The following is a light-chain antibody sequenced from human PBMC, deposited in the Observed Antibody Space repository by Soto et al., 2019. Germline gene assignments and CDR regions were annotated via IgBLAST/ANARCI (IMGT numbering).Light chain of an antibody. Sequence: DIQMTQSPSTLSASVGDRVTITCRASQSISSWLAWYQQKPGKAPKLLIYKASSLESGVPSRFSGSGSGTEFTLTIISLQPDDVATYYCQQYNGTFGQGTKVEIK. CDR3: QQYNGT. J-gene: IGKJ1*01. CDR2: KAS. V-gene: IGKV1-5*03. CDR1: QSISSW.